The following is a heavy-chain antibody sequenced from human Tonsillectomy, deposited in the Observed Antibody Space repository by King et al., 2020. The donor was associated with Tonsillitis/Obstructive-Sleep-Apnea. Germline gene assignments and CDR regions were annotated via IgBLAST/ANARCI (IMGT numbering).Heavy chain of an antibody. D-gene: IGHD6-19*01. CDR1: GFTFSSYG. CDR2: IWYDGSNK. V-gene: IGHV3-33*01. Sequence: QLVQSGGGVVQPGRSLRLSCAASGFTFSSYGMHWVRQAPGKGLEGVAVIWYDGSNKYYADSVKGRFTISRDNSKNTLYLQMNSLRAEDTAVYYCARAGAVAEYYFDYWGQGTLVTVSS. CDR3: ARAGAVAEYYFDY. J-gene: IGHJ4*02.